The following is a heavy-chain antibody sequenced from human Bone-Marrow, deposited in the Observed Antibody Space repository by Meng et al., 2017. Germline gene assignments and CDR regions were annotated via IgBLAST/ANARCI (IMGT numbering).Heavy chain of an antibody. V-gene: IGHV4-34*01. J-gene: IGHJ4*02. CDR1: GGSFSGYY. CDR3: ARNRITGTTDY. Sequence: SETLSLTCAVYGGSFSGYYWSWIRQPPGKGLEWIGEINHSGSTNYNPSLKSRVTISVDTSKNQFSLKLSSVTAADTAVYYCARNRITGTTDYWGQGTLVTGSS. CDR2: INHSGST. D-gene: IGHD1-7*01.